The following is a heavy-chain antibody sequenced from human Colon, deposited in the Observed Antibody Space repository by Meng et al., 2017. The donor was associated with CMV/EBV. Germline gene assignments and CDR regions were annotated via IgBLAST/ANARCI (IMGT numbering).Heavy chain of an antibody. V-gene: IGHV3-74*01. CDR2: VDDGESAT. Sequence: FTFTTYWRHWLRHAPGKGLVWVARVDDGESATNYADSVKDRFTISRDNAKNTVYLQMNSLRAEDTAVYYCARGDYFWSGYYRGAHDYWGQGTLVTVSS. D-gene: IGHD3-3*01. CDR3: ARGDYFWSGYYRGAHDY. J-gene: IGHJ4*02. CDR1: FTFTTYW.